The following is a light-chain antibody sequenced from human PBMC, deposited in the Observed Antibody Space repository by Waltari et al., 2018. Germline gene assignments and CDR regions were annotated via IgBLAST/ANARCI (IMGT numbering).Light chain of an antibody. V-gene: IGLV2-14*01. CDR3: STYVSSSTLVV. CDR2: EVN. CDR1: SSDVGTYDY. Sequence: QSALTQPASVSGSPGQSITISCTGSSSDVGTYDYVSWYQQHPGKAPKLVIYEVNNRPSGISNRFSGSKSGNTASLTISGLQAEDEADFYCSTYVSSSTLVVFGGGTRLTVL. J-gene: IGLJ2*01.